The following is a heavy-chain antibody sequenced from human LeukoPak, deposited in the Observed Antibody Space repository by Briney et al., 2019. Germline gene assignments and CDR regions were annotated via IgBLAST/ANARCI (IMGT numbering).Heavy chain of an antibody. Sequence: GESLKISCKGSGYSFTSYWIGWVRQMPGKGLEWMGIIYPRDSDTSYSPSFQGQVTISADKSISTAYLQWSSLKASDTAMYYCARHNEGATLFVDYWGQGTLVTVSS. CDR2: IYPRDSDT. CDR1: GYSFTSYW. V-gene: IGHV5-51*01. CDR3: ARHNEGATLFVDY. J-gene: IGHJ4*02. D-gene: IGHD1-26*01.